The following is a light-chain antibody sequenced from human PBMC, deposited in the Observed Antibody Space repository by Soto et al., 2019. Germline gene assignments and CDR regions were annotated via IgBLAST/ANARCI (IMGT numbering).Light chain of an antibody. J-gene: IGLJ1*01. Sequence: QSALTQPASVSGSPGQSITISCTGTRSDVGGYKYVSWYQQHPGKAPKLMIYEVSNRPSGVSNRFSGSKSGNTASLTVSGLQAADEADYFCKSYAGSNTYVFGSGTKLTVL. V-gene: IGLV2-14*01. CDR3: KSYAGSNTYV. CDR1: RSDVGGYKY. CDR2: EVS.